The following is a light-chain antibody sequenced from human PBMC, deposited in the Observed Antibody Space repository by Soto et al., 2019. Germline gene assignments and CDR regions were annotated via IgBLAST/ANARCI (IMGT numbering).Light chain of an antibody. CDR3: QQYGNPPPYS. V-gene: IGKV3-20*01. Sequence: EIVLTQSPGTLSLSPGEIATLSCRASQSVSRSLLAWYQQKPGQAPRLLIYGASTRATGIADRFSGSGSATDFTLTISRLEPEDFAVYYCQQYGNPPPYSFGQGTKLEIK. J-gene: IGKJ2*03. CDR1: QSVSRSL. CDR2: GAS.